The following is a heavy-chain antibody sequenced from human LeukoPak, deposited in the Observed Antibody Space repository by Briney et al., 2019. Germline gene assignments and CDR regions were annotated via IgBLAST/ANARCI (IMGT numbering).Heavy chain of an antibody. CDR1: GFTFSSYS. J-gene: IGHJ3*02. V-gene: IGHV3-48*01. Sequence: GGSLRLSCAASGFTFSSYSMNWVRQAPGKGLEWVSYISSSSSTIYYADSVKGRFTISRDNSKNTLYLQMNSLRAEDTAVYYCAREYYYDSSGYYPFGAFDIWGQGTMVTVSS. CDR3: AREYYYDSSGYYPFGAFDI. CDR2: ISSSSSTI. D-gene: IGHD3-22*01.